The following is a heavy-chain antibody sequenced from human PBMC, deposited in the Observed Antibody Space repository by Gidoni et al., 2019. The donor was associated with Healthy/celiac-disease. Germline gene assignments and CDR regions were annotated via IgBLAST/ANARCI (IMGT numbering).Heavy chain of an antibody. V-gene: IGHV1-18*01. CDR2: ISAYNGNT. D-gene: IGHD3-22*01. J-gene: IGHJ4*02. CDR3: ARYGPYDSSAGGDY. CDR1: VYTFPSYG. Sequence: QVQLVQSGAEVKKPGASVQVSCQSSVYTFPSYGISWVRQAPGQGLEWMGWISAYNGNTNYAKKLQGRVTMTTDTSTSTAYMELRSMRSDDTAVYYCARYGPYDSSAGGDYWGQGTLVTVSS.